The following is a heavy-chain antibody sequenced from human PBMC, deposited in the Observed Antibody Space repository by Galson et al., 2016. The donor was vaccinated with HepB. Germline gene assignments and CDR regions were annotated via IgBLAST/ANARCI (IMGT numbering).Heavy chain of an antibody. J-gene: IGHJ6*02. CDR1: GLTFSTSA. CDR2: ITFDSSTK. D-gene: IGHD6-19*01. Sequence: SLRLSCAASGLTFSTSAMHWVRQAPGKGPECVALITFDSSTKYFGDSVKGRFSISRDNAKNTPYLQMNSLRGDDTAVYYCARVASGHSGGWVSGAMDVWGQGTTVTVSS. CDR3: ARVASGHSGGWVSGAMDV. V-gene: IGHV3-30*04.